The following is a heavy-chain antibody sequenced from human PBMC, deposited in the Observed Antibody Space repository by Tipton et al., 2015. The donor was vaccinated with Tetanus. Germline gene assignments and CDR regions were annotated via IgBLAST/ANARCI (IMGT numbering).Heavy chain of an antibody. CDR1: GFTFSTYP. J-gene: IGHJ5*02. Sequence: SLRLSCAASGFTFSTYPMHWVRQAPGKGLEFVSSILGDGSNPFYANSVKGRFTISRDNSKNMLYLQMDSLRREDMAVCYCARDRDGGWSFDPWGHGTLVTVSS. V-gene: IGHV3-64*01. CDR2: ILGDGSNP. D-gene: IGHD6-19*01. CDR3: ARDRDGGWSFDP.